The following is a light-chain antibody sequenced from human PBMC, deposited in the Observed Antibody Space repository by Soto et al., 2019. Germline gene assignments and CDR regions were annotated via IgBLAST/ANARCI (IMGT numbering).Light chain of an antibody. Sequence: PGESASLSCRASQTVSITYLTWYQQKPGQAPRLLIFGASKRATGIPDRFSGSGSGRDFTLTISGLEPEDFAVYYCQQRSNWPLWTFSQGTKVDIK. J-gene: IGKJ1*01. V-gene: IGKV3D-20*02. CDR3: QQRSNWPLWT. CDR1: QTVSITY. CDR2: GAS.